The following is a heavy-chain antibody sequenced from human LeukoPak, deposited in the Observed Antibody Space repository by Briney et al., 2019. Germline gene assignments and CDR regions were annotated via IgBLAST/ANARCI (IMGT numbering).Heavy chain of an antibody. CDR1: VFTFSSHW. CDR2: MNLDGSKE. D-gene: IGHD3-10*01. V-gene: IGHV3-7*03. CDR3: ARETMVRGVLTGYYFDY. J-gene: IGHJ4*02. Sequence: GGSLRLSCPASVFTFSSHWMNWVRQAPARGLEWVASMNLDGSKEYYVDSVKGRFTISRDNAKNSLTLQMNSLTAEDTAVYYCARETMVRGVLTGYYFDYWGQGTLVTVSS.